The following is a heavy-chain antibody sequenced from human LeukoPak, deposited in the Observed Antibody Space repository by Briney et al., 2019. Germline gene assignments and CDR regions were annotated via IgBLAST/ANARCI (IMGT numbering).Heavy chain of an antibody. CDR3: VRGQATAWGLDY. J-gene: IGHJ4*02. D-gene: IGHD6-13*01. Sequence: PGESLRLSCAASGFTFSRYWIHWVRQAPGKGLEWVSRINPDGSTTTYADSVKGRFTISRDNAKNTLYLQMNSLRAKDTALYYCVRGQATAWGLDYWGQGTLVTVSS. CDR1: GFTFSRYW. CDR2: INPDGSTT. V-gene: IGHV3-74*01.